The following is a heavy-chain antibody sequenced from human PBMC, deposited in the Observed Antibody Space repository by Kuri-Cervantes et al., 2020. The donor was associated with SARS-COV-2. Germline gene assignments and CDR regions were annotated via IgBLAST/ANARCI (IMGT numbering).Heavy chain of an antibody. J-gene: IGHJ4*02. V-gene: IGHV3-66*01. CDR1: GFTVSSNY. CDR3: AKGPLVVYVRENYFDY. Sequence: GGSLRLSCAASGFTVSSNYMSWVRQAPGKGLEWVSVIYSGGSTYYADSVKGRFTISRDNSKNTLYLQMNSLRAEDTAVYYCAKGPLVVYVRENYFDYWGQGTLVTVSS. D-gene: IGHD2-8*02. CDR2: IYSGGST.